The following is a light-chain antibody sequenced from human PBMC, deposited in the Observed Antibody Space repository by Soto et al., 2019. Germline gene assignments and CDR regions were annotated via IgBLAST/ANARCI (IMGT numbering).Light chain of an antibody. Sequence: QSVLTQPASVSGSPGQSITISCTGTSSDIGAYDYVSWYQQHPGGVPKLLIYDVSSRPSGVSSRFSGSKSGNTASLTNSGLQADDESDYYCSSFADSSARDYVFGGGTKLTVL. CDR3: SSFADSSARDYV. CDR1: SSDIGAYDY. CDR2: DVS. J-gene: IGLJ1*01. V-gene: IGLV2-14*03.